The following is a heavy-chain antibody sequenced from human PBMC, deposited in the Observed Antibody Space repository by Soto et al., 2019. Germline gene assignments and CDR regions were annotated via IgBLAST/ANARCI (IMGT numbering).Heavy chain of an antibody. V-gene: IGHV4-39*01. CDR1: GASITYSSYY. CDR2: VSYSGST. D-gene: IGHD1-1*01. J-gene: IGHJ4*02. CDR3: ARVPIVGTKPYYFDY. Sequence: QLQLQESGPGLVKPSETRSLTCTVYGASITYSSYYWGWVRQPPGKGLEWIGYVSYSGSTNYNPSLKSRVTISLDTSKNQFSLSLTSVTAADTAVYYCARVPIVGTKPYYFDYWGQGTMVTVSS.